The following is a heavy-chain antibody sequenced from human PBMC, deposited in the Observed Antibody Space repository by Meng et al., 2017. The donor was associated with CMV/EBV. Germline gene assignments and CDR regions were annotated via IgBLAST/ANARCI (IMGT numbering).Heavy chain of an antibody. CDR1: GGSFSGYD. CDR3: ASSLTYPDY. Sequence: QVQLQQCGAGLLTPSEALSLICAVYGGSFSGYDWSWIRQPPGKGLEWIGEINHSGSTNYNPSLKSRVTISVDTSKNQFSLKLSSVTAADTAVYYCASSLTYPDYWGQGTLVTVSS. CDR2: INHSGST. J-gene: IGHJ4*02. V-gene: IGHV4-34*01. D-gene: IGHD2-15*01.